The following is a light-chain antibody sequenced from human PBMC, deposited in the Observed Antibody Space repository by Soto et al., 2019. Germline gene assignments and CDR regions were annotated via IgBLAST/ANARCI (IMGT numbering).Light chain of an antibody. Sequence: EIVMTQSPVTLSVFPWERATLSCRASQSVGATVAWYHQRPGQAPRLLISGASTRATGVPARVSASGSGTALTLTSTSLQSDDFGVYYCQQYADWPTTFGQGTRVEIK. V-gene: IGKV3-15*01. J-gene: IGKJ1*01. CDR1: QSVGAT. CDR3: QQYADWPTT. CDR2: GAS.